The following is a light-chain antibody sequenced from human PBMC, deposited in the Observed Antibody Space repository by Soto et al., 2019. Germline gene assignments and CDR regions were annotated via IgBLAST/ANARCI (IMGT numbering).Light chain of an antibody. CDR2: GAS. J-gene: IGKJ1*01. V-gene: IGKV3-15*01. CDR3: QQYNNWPWT. CDR1: QTVRDN. Sequence: VMTQSAAALSVSHGERATLSCRASQTVRDNLGWYQQKPGQPPRLLIYGASARATGFPARFSASGSGTEFTLTISSLQSEDFAVYYCQQYNNWPWTFGRGTKVDI.